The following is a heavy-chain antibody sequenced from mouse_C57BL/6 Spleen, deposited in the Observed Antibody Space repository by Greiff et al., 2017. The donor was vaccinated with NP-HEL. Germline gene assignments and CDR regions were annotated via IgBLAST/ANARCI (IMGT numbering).Heavy chain of an antibody. CDR1: GYTFTSYW. Sequence: VQLQQSGTELVKPGASVKLSCKASGYTFTSYWMHWVKQRPGQGLEWIGNINPSNGGTNYNEKFKSKATLTVDKSSSTAYIQLSSLTSEDSAVYYCARRAITTVVAAYDYAIDYWGQGTSVTVSS. J-gene: IGHJ4*01. D-gene: IGHD1-1*01. CDR2: INPSNGGT. CDR3: ARRAITTVVAAYDYAIDY. V-gene: IGHV1-53*01.